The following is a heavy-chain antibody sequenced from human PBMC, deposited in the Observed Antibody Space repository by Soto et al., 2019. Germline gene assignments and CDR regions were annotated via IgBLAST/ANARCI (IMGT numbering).Heavy chain of an antibody. CDR2: ISYDGSNK. CDR1: GFTFSSYG. V-gene: IGHV3-30*03. D-gene: IGHD3-3*01. Sequence: GGSLRLSCAASGFTFSSYGMHWVRQAPGKGLEWVAVISYDGSNKYYADSVKGRFTISRDNSKNTLYLQMNSLRAEDTAVYYCARSPIFGVVIISVPAFDIWGQGTMVTVSS. CDR3: ARSPIFGVVIISVPAFDI. J-gene: IGHJ3*02.